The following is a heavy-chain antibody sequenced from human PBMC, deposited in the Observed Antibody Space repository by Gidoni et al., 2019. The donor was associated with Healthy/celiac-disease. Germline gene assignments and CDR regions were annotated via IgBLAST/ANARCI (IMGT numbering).Heavy chain of an antibody. V-gene: IGHV4-59*01. CDR1: GGSISSYY. D-gene: IGHD6-19*01. Sequence: QVQLQESGPGLAKPSESLSLTGSVSGGSISSYYGSWTRPPPGKGLGWIGYIYSSGSTNYTPSLKSRVTISVDTSKNQFSLKLSVVPAAGTAVYYCARDQGGSGWYRYWGQGTLVTVSS. J-gene: IGHJ4*02. CDR3: ARDQGGSGWYRY. CDR2: IYSSGST.